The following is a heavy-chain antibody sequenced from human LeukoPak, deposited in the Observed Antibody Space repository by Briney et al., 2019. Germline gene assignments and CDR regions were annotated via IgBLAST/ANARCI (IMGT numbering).Heavy chain of an antibody. CDR2: IYYNGAT. CDR3: ARRTVTNGWFRIDY. V-gene: IGHV4-59*08. D-gene: IGHD6-19*01. J-gene: IGHJ4*02. Sequence: SETLSLTCTVSGGSLSSYYWSWIRQPPGKGLEWIGYIYYNGATDYNPSLKSRVTISVDTSKNEFSLKLSSVTAADTALYYCARRTVTNGWFRIDYWGQGSLVIVSS. CDR1: GGSLSSYY.